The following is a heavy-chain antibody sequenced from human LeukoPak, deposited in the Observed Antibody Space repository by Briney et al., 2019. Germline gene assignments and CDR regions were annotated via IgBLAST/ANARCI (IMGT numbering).Heavy chain of an antibody. CDR2: IIPILGIA. D-gene: IGHD5-18*01. CDR3: AREPILGGDTAMVPTLDY. V-gene: IGHV1-69*04. J-gene: IGHJ4*02. CDR1: GGTFSSYA. Sequence: GASVKVSCKASGGTFSSYAISWVRQAPGQGLEWMGRIIPILGIANYAQKFQGRVTITADKSTSTAYMELSSLRSEDTAVYYCAREPILGGDTAMVPTLDYWGQGTLVTVSS.